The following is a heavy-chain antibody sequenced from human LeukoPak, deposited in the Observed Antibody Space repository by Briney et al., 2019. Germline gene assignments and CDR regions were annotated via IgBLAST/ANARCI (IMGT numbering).Heavy chain of an antibody. CDR2: INFSGGIT. CDR1: GYTFTGYY. J-gene: IGHJ4*02. Sequence: ASVKVSCKASGYTFTGYYMHWVRQAPGQGLEWMGGINFSGGITRYAQNLEGRVTMTRDTSTTTFYMELSSLRYEDTAVYYCARELSGGYFDYWGQGTLVTVSS. D-gene: IGHD7-27*01. CDR3: ARELSGGYFDY. V-gene: IGHV1-46*04.